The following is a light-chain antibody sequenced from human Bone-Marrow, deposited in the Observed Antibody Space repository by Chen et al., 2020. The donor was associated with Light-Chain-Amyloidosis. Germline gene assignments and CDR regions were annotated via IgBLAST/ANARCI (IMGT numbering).Light chain of an antibody. V-gene: IGLV2-14*01. J-gene: IGLJ1*01. CDR1: SRAVGGDNH. CDR3: SSYTITNTLV. CDR2: EVT. Sequence: QSALTQPASVSGSPGQSFTISCTGTSRAVGGDNHVSWYQQHPDKAPKLMIYEVTNRPSWVPDRFSGSKSDNTASLTISGLQTEDEADYFCSSYTITNTLVFGSGTRVTVL.